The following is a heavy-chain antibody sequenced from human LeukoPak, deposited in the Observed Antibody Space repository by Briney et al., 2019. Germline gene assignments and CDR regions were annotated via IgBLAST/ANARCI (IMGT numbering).Heavy chain of an antibody. J-gene: IGHJ6*04. CDR2: IYTSGST. Sequence: SQTLSLTCTVSGGSISSGSYYWSWIRQPAGKGLEWIGRIYTSGSTNYNPSLKSRVTISVDTSKNHFSLKLSSVTAADTAVYYCARGGGYRSLDVWGKGTTVTVSS. V-gene: IGHV4-61*02. D-gene: IGHD5-24*01. CDR3: ARGGGYRSLDV. CDR1: GGSISSGSYY.